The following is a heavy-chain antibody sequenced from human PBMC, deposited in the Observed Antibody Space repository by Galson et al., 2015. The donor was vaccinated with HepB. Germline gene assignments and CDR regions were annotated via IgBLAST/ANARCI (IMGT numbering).Heavy chain of an antibody. CDR3: AGEVGYCTNHVCYTEYYYYYYGSHV. Sequence: SVKVSCKASGGTFSSYALSWVRQAPGQGLEWMGGIIPIFGTANYAQKFQGRVTITADKSTSTAYMELSSLRSEDTAVYYCAGEVGYCTNHVCYTEYYYYYYGSHVFCQGTTVTVSS. CDR2: IIPIFGTA. CDR1: GGTFSSYA. J-gene: IGHJ6*02. D-gene: IGHD2-8*01. V-gene: IGHV1-69*06.